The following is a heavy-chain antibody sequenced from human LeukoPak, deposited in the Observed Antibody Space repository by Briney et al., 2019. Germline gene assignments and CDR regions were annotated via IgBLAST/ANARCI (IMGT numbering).Heavy chain of an antibody. D-gene: IGHD6-19*01. J-gene: IGHJ4*02. Sequence: ASVKVSFKASGYTFTAYYMHWVRQAPGQGLEWMGWINPNSGGTNYAKKFQGRVTMTRGTSISTVYMELSRLRSDDTAVYYCARDFPSSGWYRAFGYWGQGILVPVSS. CDR3: ARDFPSSGWYRAFGY. V-gene: IGHV1-2*02. CDR1: GYTFTAYY. CDR2: INPNSGGT.